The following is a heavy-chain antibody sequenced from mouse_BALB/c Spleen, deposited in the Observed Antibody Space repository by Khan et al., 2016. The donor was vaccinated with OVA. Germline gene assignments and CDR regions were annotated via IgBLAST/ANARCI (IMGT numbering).Heavy chain of an antibody. Sequence: VQLKQSGPELVRPGASVKISCTVSGYSFTGYFMNWVMQSHGKSLEWIGRINPHIGETFYNQRFKDKATLTVDESSSTAHMELRSLASEDSAVYYCTRIYRSDYDYWGKGTTLTVSS. CDR2: INPHIGET. CDR1: GYSFTGYF. J-gene: IGHJ2*01. D-gene: IGHD6-1*01. V-gene: IGHV1-20*02. CDR3: TRIYRSDYDY.